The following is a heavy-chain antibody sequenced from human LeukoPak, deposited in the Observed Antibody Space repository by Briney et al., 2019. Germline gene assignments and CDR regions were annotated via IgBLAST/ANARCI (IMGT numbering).Heavy chain of an antibody. V-gene: IGHV3-33*06. J-gene: IGHJ6*03. Sequence: GGSLRLSCAASGFTFNNYGMHWVRQAPGKGLEWVAVIWYDGSNKYYADSVKGRFTISRDNSKNTLYLQMNSLRAEDTAVYYCAKGHYGGYYYYMDVWGKGTTVTVSS. CDR3: AKGHYGGYYYYMDV. CDR1: GFTFNNYG. CDR2: IWYDGSNK. D-gene: IGHD4-23*01.